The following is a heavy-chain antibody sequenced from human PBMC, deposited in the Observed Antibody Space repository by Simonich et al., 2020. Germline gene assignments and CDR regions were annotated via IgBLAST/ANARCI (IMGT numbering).Heavy chain of an antibody. V-gene: IGHV3-21*01. D-gene: IGHD2-2*01. Sequence: EVQLVESGGGLVKPGGSLRLSCAASGFTFSSYSMNWVRQAPGKGREWVSSISSSSSYIYYADSVKGRFTISRDNAKNSLYLQMNSLRAEDTAVYYCARGSTENWYFDLWGRGTLVTVSS. CDR3: ARGSTENWYFDL. CDR1: GFTFSSYS. J-gene: IGHJ2*01. CDR2: ISSSSSYI.